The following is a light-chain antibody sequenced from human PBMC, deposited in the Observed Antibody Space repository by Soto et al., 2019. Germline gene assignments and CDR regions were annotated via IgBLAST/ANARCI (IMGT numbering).Light chain of an antibody. J-gene: IGLJ2*01. CDR3: CSYANTNNWL. CDR2: GVS. CDR1: ASDIGNYNY. V-gene: IGLV2-14*01. Sequence: QSALTQPASVSGSPGQSITISCTGTASDIGNYNYVSWYQLHPGKAPKLLIYGVSNRPSGVSNRFSGSKSGNTASLTISGLRAEDEADYYCCSYANTNNWLFGGGTKLTVL.